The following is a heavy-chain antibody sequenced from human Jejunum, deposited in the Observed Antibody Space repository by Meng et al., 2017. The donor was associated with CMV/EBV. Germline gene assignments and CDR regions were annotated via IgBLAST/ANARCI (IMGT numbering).Heavy chain of an antibody. Sequence: VRQAPGQGLEWMGWIDPTSGGTNYAQKFQGGVTMTRDTSISTAYMELSSLRSDDTAIYYCARSPLNTAMPSHYYGGSGFHYYFDSWGQGTLVTVSS. V-gene: IGHV1-2*02. D-gene: IGHD3-22*01. CDR2: IDPTSGGT. J-gene: IGHJ4*02. CDR3: ARSPLNTAMPSHYYGGSGFHYYFDS.